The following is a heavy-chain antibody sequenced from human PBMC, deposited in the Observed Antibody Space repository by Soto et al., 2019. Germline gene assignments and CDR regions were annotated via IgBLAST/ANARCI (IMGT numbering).Heavy chain of an antibody. CDR3: AGGGVRGVITRTRDYYGMDV. J-gene: IGHJ6*02. Sequence: ESLKISGKGSGCNFTSYWIGWVRQMHGKGLEWMGIIYPGDSDTRYSPSFQGQVTISADKSISTAYLQWSSLKASDTAMYYCAGGGVRGVITRTRDYYGMDVWGQGTTVTVSS. CDR2: IYPGDSDT. V-gene: IGHV5-51*01. CDR1: GCNFTSYW. D-gene: IGHD3-10*01.